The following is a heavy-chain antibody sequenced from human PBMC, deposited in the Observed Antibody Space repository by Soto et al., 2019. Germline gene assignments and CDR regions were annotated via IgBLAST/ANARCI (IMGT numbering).Heavy chain of an antibody. D-gene: IGHD6-13*01. V-gene: IGHV3-33*01. CDR3: ARGFIAPPDSPYSYGMDV. CDR1: GFTFSSYC. CDR2: IWYDGSNK. J-gene: IGHJ6*02. Sequence: PGGSLILSCAASGFTFSSYCMHWVRQAPGKGLEWVAVIWYDGSNKYYADSVKGRFTISRDNSKNTLYLQMNSLRAEDTAVYYCARGFIAPPDSPYSYGMDVWGQGTTVTVSS.